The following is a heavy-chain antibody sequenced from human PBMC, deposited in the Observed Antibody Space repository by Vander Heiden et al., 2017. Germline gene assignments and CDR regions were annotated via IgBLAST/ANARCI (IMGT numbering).Heavy chain of an antibody. J-gene: IGHJ6*02. Sequence: DVQLVASGGGLVQPGRSLRPSCAASGFTFAAYAMHWVRQAPGKGLEWVSGISWNSGSIGYADSVKGRFTISRDNAKNSLYLQMNSLRAEDTALYYCAKGDYGMDVWGQGTTVTVSS. CDR3: AKGDYGMDV. V-gene: IGHV3-9*01. CDR2: ISWNSGSI. CDR1: GFTFAAYA.